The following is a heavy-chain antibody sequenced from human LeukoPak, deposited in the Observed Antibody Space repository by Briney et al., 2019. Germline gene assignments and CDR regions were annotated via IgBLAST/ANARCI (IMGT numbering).Heavy chain of an antibody. J-gene: IGHJ6*02. CDR1: GYTFTSYG. V-gene: IGHV1-18*01. D-gene: IGHD3-3*01. CDR3: AREALGFWSGPNYYYYGMDV. Sequence: ASVKVSCKASGYTFTSYGISWVRQAPGQGLEWMGWISAYNGNTNYAQKLQGRVTMTTDTSTSTAYMELRGLRSDDTAVYYCAREALGFWSGPNYYYYGMDVWGQGTTVTVSS. CDR2: ISAYNGNT.